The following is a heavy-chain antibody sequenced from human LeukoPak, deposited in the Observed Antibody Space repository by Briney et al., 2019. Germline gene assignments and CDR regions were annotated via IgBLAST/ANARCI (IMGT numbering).Heavy chain of an antibody. CDR2: ISHDGTVK. J-gene: IGHJ4*02. CDR3: AKEGTPKASSYFDY. CDR1: GFTFSSYG. V-gene: IGHV3-30*18. Sequence: GGSLRLSCAASGFTFSSYGMQWVRQAPGKGLEWVAVISHDGTVKHYAEPVKGRFTISRDNSGNTLYLQVNSLRNEDTAMYYCAKEGTPKASSYFDYWGQGTLITVSS.